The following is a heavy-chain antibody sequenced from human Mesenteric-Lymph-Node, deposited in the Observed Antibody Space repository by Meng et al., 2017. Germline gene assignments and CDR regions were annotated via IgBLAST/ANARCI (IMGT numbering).Heavy chain of an antibody. Sequence: QGHMQESGPGLVKPSQTRSLPCTVSGGSISSGGYYWSGSRQHPGKGLEWIGYIYYSGSTYYNPSLKSLVTISVDTSKNQFSLKLSSVTAADTAVYYCARVVSVRGVMGDWFDPWGQGTLVTVSS. D-gene: IGHD3-10*01. V-gene: IGHV4-31*01. CDR2: IYYSGST. CDR3: ARVVSVRGVMGDWFDP. J-gene: IGHJ5*02. CDR1: GGSISSGGYY.